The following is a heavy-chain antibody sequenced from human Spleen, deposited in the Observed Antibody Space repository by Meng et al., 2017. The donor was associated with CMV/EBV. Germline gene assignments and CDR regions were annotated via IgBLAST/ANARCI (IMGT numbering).Heavy chain of an antibody. CDR2: INPNSGGT. V-gene: IGHV1-2*02. D-gene: IGHD1-26*01. J-gene: IGHJ4*02. CDR1: GYTFTGYY. Sequence: ASVKVSCKASGYTFTGYYMHWVRQAPGQGLEWMGWINPNSGGTNYAQKFQGRVTMTRDTSISTAYMELSRLRSDDTAVYYCAREVMKSGVTPNPPNYWGQGTLVTVSS. CDR3: AREVMKSGVTPNPPNY.